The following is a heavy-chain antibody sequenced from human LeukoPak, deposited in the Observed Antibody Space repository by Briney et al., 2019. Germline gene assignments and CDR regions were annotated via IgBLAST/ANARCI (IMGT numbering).Heavy chain of an antibody. D-gene: IGHD3-9*01. CDR2: IYYSGST. Sequence: SETLSLTCTVSGGSISSSSYYWGWIRQPPGKGLEWIGSIYYSGSTYYNPSLKSRVTISVDTSKNQFSLKLSSVTAADTAVYYCVRGGILTGYHNWFDPWGQGTLVTVSS. CDR1: GGSISSSSYY. V-gene: IGHV4-39*01. J-gene: IGHJ5*02. CDR3: VRGGILTGYHNWFDP.